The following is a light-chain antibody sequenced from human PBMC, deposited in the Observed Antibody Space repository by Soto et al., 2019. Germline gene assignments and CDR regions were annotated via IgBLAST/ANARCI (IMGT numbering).Light chain of an antibody. CDR2: GTS. V-gene: IGLV1-40*01. CDR1: SSNIGAGYD. CDR3: QSYDSSLSGVV. J-gene: IGLJ2*01. Sequence: QSVLTQPPSVSGAPGQRVTISCTGSSSNIGAGYDVHWYQQLPRTVPKLLIYGTSNRPSGVPDRLSGSKSGTSASLAITGLQAEDEADYYCQSYDSSLSGVVFGGGTKVTVL.